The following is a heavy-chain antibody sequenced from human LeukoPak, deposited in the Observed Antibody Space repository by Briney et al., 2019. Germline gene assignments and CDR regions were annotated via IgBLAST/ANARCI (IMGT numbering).Heavy chain of an antibody. D-gene: IGHD5-18*01. Sequence: PGGSLRLSCTASGFTVSSNYMSWVRQAPGKGLEWVSVIYSGGSTYYADSVKGRFTISRDNSKNTLYLQVNSLRAEDTAVYSCATEYNYGFPRYFDYWGQGTLVTVSS. CDR2: IYSGGST. J-gene: IGHJ4*02. CDR1: GFTVSSNY. CDR3: ATEYNYGFPRYFDY. V-gene: IGHV3-66*01.